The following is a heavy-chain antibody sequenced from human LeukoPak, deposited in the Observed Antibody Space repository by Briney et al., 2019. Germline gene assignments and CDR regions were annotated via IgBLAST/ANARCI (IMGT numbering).Heavy chain of an antibody. CDR3: ARFTLWFGELAGAFDI. CDR2: INHSGST. J-gene: IGHJ3*02. Sequence: SETLSLTCAVYGGSFSGYYWSWIRQPPGKGLEWIGEINHSGSTNYNPSLKSRVTISVDTSKNQFSLKLSSVTAADTAVYYCARFTLWFGELAGAFDIWGQGTMVTVSS. D-gene: IGHD3-10*01. CDR1: GGSFSGYY. V-gene: IGHV4-34*01.